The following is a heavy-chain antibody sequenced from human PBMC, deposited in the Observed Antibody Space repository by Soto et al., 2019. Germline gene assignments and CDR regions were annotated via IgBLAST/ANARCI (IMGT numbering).Heavy chain of an antibody. CDR2: INHSGST. CDR3: ARILSGFDP. V-gene: IGHV4-34*01. J-gene: IGHJ5*02. CDR1: GGSFSGYY. D-gene: IGHD3-3*01. Sequence: QVQLQQWGAGPLKPSETLTLTCAVYGGSFSGYYSSWIRQPPGKGLEWIGEINHSGSTNYNPSLKSRVTISVDTSKNQFSLKLSSVTAADTAVYYCARILSGFDPWGQGTLVTVSS.